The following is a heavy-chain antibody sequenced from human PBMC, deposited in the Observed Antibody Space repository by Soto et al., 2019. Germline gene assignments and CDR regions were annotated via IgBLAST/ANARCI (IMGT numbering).Heavy chain of an antibody. J-gene: IGHJ6*02. V-gene: IGHV5-51*01. CDR1: LYIYSSCW. Sequence: LNLSCTGALYIYSSCWIGWLRQRAWKCLYLMGIIYPGDSHTRYSPSFQGQVTISADKSTSTAYLQWSSLKASDTAMYYCARHNFYDSSGYGYYYYTMGVWGQGTTATVSS. D-gene: IGHD3-22*01. CDR2: IYPGDSHT. CDR3: ARHNFYDSSGYGYYYYTMGV.